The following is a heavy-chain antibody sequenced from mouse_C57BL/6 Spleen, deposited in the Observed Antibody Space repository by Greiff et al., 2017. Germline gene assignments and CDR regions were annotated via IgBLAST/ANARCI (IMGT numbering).Heavy chain of an antibody. D-gene: IGHD2-3*01. Sequence: EVQRVESGGGLVQPKGSLKLSCAASGFTFNTYAMHWVRQAPGKGLEWVARIRSKSSNYATYYADSVKDRFTISSNDSRSVHYQQMNNLKTEDTAMYCGVGDDGSFAYWGQGTLVTVSA. J-gene: IGHJ3*01. CDR3: VGDDGSFAY. V-gene: IGHV10-3*01. CDR2: IRSKSSNYAT. CDR1: GFTFNTYA.